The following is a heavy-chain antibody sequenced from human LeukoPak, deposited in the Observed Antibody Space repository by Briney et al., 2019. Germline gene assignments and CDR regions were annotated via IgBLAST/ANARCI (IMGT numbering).Heavy chain of an antibody. J-gene: IGHJ4*02. CDR1: GFTFSTYA. V-gene: IGHV3-23*01. D-gene: IGHD2-15*01. Sequence: GGSLRLSWAASGFTFSTYAMTWVRQAPGKGVGGVSVISGSGGSTYYADSVKGRFTLSRDNSKNTIYLQMNSLRAEDTAVYYCAKSIGGVVVVAADYWGQGTLVTVSS. CDR3: AKSIGGVVVVAADY. CDR2: ISGSGGST.